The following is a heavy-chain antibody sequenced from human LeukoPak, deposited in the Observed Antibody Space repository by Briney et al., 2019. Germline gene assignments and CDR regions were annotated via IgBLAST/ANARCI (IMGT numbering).Heavy chain of an antibody. CDR1: GGSISSYY. CDR3: ARWTDNSYGSGALDI. Sequence: SETLSLTCAVSGGSISSYYWSWLRQPPGKGLERIGYIYYSGSTNYNPSLKSRVTISVDTSKHQFSLKLSSVTAADTAVYYCARWTDNSYGSGALDIWGQGTMVTVSS. V-gene: IGHV4-59*01. CDR2: IYYSGST. J-gene: IGHJ3*02. D-gene: IGHD3-10*01.